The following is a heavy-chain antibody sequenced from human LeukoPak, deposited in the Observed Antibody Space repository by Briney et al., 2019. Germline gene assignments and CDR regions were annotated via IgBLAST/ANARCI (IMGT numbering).Heavy chain of an antibody. CDR3: ASGLGYCSGGSCPPEDY. Sequence: SETLSFTCTVSGGSISSGSYYWSWIRQPTGKGLEWIGRIYTSGSTNYNPSLKSRVTISVDTSKNQFSLKLSSVTAADTAVYYCASGLGYCSGGSCPPEDYWGQGTLVTVSS. CDR1: GGSISSGSYY. J-gene: IGHJ4*02. D-gene: IGHD2-15*01. V-gene: IGHV4-61*02. CDR2: IYTSGST.